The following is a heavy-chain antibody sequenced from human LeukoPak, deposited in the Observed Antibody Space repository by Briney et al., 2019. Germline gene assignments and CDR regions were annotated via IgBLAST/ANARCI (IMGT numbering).Heavy chain of an antibody. D-gene: IGHD6-19*01. CDR1: GFTLSRYS. CDR3: ARDSSSIVVGGTPYFDY. J-gene: IGHJ4*02. Sequence: PGESLKISCAASGFTLSRYSMNWVRQAPGKGLEWVSYIGGSSSTIYYADSVKGRFTISRDNAKNSLYLQMNSLRDEDTAVYYCARDSSSIVVGGTPYFDYWGQGTLVTVSS. V-gene: IGHV3-48*02. CDR2: IGGSSSTI.